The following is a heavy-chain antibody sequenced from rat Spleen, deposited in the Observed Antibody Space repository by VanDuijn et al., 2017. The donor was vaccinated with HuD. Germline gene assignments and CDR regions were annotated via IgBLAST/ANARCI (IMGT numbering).Heavy chain of an antibody. V-gene: IGHV5-29*01. CDR2: LNYDGSST. Sequence: EVQLVESGGGLVQPGRSLRLSCAASEFTFSNYDMAWVRQAPTRGLEWVATLNYDGSSTYYRDSVKGRFTVSRDNAKSTLYLQMDSLRSEDTATYYCARREPYWYFDFWGPGTMVTVSS. CDR1: EFTFSNYD. CDR3: ARREPYWYFDF. J-gene: IGHJ1*01.